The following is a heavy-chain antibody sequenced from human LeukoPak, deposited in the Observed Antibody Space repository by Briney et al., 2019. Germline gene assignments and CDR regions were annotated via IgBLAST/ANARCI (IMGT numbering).Heavy chain of an antibody. V-gene: IGHV1-69*05. J-gene: IGHJ4*02. D-gene: IGHD5-24*01. Sequence: SVKVSCKACGGTFSSYAISWVRQAPGQGLEWMGRISPIFGTANYAQKFQGRVTITTDESTSTASMELSSLRSEDTAVYYCAREMATIYFHYWGQGALVTVSS. CDR3: AREMATIYFHY. CDR2: ISPIFGTA. CDR1: GGTFSSYA.